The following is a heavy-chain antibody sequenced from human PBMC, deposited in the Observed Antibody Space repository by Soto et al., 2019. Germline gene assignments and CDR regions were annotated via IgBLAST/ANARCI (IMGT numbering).Heavy chain of an antibody. CDR2: INPNSGGT. V-gene: IGHV1-2*02. CDR1: GYTFTGYY. Sequence: QVQLVQSGAEVKKPGASVKVSCKASGYTFTGYYMHWVRQAPGQGLEWMGWINPNSGGTNYAQKFQGRVTMTRDTSISTAYMELSRLRSDDTAVYYCAREIDGYRHKWCAFDIWGQGTMVTVSS. D-gene: IGHD2-8*01. J-gene: IGHJ3*02. CDR3: AREIDGYRHKWCAFDI.